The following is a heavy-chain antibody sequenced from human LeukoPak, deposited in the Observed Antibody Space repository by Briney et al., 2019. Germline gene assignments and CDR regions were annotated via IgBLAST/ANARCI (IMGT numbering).Heavy chain of an antibody. Sequence: HAGGSLRLSCVASGFSVRTNYMSWVRQAPGKGLEWVSMIHSGGSTYYADSVQGRFTISRDIPKNTLYLQMNSLRAEDTAVYYCAELGITMIGGVWGKGTTVTISS. D-gene: IGHD3-10*02. V-gene: IGHV3-53*01. CDR1: GFSVRTNY. J-gene: IGHJ6*04. CDR3: AELGITMIGGV. CDR2: IHSGGST.